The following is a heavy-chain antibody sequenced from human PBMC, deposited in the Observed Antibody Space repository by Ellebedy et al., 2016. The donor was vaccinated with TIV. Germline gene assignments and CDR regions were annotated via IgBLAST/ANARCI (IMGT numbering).Heavy chain of an antibody. CDR2: ISSSSDTI. J-gene: IGHJ5*02. Sequence: GESLKISCAASGFTFSTYTMTWFRQVQGKGLEWVSYISSSSDTIHYADSVKGRFTISRDNAKNSLYLQLNTLRAEDTAVYYCARDLACSSTSCFVGWFDPWGQGTLVIVSS. CDR3: ARDLACSSTSCFVGWFDP. CDR1: GFTFSTYT. V-gene: IGHV3-48*04. D-gene: IGHD2-2*01.